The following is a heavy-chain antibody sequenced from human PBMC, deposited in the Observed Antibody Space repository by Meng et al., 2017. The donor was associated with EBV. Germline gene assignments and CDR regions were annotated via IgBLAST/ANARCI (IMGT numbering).Heavy chain of an antibody. CDR3: VKHSSDWSLDS. D-gene: IGHD6-19*01. Sequence: QVQLGRSGAGVKKPGASVKVSCKASGYTFTSYGISWVRQAPGQGLEWMGWFVNYVDTYPAPKFQGRVTMTTDTSTTTAYMELRSLRSDDSALYYCVKHSSDWSLDSWGQGTLVTVSS. V-gene: IGHV1-18*01. CDR1: GYTFTSYG. CDR2: FVNYVDT. J-gene: IGHJ4*02.